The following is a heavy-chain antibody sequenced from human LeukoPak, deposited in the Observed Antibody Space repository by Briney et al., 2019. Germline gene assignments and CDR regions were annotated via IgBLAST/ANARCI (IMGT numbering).Heavy chain of an antibody. CDR1: GGSISSYY. D-gene: IGHD6-13*01. CDR2: IHYSGST. CDR3: ARHRVLGIAAAPYYFDS. J-gene: IGHJ4*02. V-gene: IGHV4-59*04. Sequence: PSGTLSLTCSVSGGSISSYYWHWIRQPPGKGLEWIGFIHYSGSTYYNPSLKSRVTISVDTSKNQFSLKLRSVTAADTALYYCARHRVLGIAAAPYYFDSWGQGTLVTVSS.